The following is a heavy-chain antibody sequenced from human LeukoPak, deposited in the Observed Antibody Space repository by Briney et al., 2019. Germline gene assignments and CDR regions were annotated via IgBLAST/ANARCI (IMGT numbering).Heavy chain of an antibody. CDR1: GGSISGYY. J-gene: IGHJ6*02. Sequence: PSETLSLTCTVSGGSISGYYWSWIRQPPGKGLEWIAYIYYNGISNYNPSLKSRVIISVDSSKNQFSLKLTSVTAADTALYYCAKILPGTGPTREVWGQGTTVPVSS. D-gene: IGHD1-1*01. CDR3: AKILPGTGPTREV. CDR2: IYYNGIS. V-gene: IGHV4-59*01.